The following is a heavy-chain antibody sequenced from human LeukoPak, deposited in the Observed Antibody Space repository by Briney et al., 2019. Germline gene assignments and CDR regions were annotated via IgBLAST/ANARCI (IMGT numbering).Heavy chain of an antibody. CDR3: ARGNNTFEMATLALDH. V-gene: IGHV3-23*01. J-gene: IGHJ4*02. CDR2: ISGSGGST. Sequence: GGSLRLSCAASGFTFSSYAMSWVRQAPGKGLEWVSAISGSGGSTYYADSVKGRFTISRDTSKNTLYLQMNSLRAEDTAVYYCARGNNTFEMATLALDHWGQGALVTVSS. CDR1: GFTFSSYA. D-gene: IGHD5-24*01.